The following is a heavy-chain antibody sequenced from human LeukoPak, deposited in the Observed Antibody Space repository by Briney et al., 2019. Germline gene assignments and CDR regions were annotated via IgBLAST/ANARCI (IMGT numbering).Heavy chain of an antibody. CDR2: ISANGHST. V-gene: IGHV3-23*01. Sequence: GGSLRLSCAASGFTFYNYAMNWVRHSPRKGMEWVSAISANGHSTYYADSVRGRFTISRDNSENTLSLQMNSLRAEDTAVYYCAHGSMYQLDYWGQGTLVTVSS. J-gene: IGHJ4*02. D-gene: IGHD2-2*01. CDR3: AHGSMYQLDY. CDR1: GFTFYNYA.